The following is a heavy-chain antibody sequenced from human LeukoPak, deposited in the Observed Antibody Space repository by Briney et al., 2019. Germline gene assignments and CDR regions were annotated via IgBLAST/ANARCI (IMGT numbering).Heavy chain of an antibody. CDR3: AREYSSSPHYYYYGMDV. CDR1: GGTFSSYA. D-gene: IGHD6-6*01. CDR2: IIPIFGTA. J-gene: IGHJ6*02. Sequence: ASVKLSCKASGGTFSSYAISWVRQAPGQGLEWMGGIIPIFGTANYAQKFQGRVTITADESTSTAYMELSSLRSEDTAVYYCAREYSSSPHYYYYGMDVWGQGTTVTVSS. V-gene: IGHV1-69*13.